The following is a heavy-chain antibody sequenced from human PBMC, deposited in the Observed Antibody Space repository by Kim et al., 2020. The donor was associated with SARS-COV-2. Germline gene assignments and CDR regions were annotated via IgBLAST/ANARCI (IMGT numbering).Heavy chain of an antibody. CDR3: ATECSTSCYPYYYYGMDV. CDR1: GYTLTELS. V-gene: IGHV1-24*01. D-gene: IGHD2-2*01. Sequence: ASVKVSCKVSGYTLTELSMHWVRQAPGKGLEWMGGFDPEDGETIYAQKFQGRVTMTEDTSTDTAYMELSSLRSEDTAVYYCATECSTSCYPYYYYGMDVWGQGTTVTVSS. J-gene: IGHJ6*02. CDR2: FDPEDGET.